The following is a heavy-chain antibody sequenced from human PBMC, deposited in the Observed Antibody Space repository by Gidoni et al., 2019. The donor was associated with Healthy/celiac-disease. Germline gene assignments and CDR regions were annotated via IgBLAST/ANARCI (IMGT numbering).Heavy chain of an antibody. V-gene: IGHV4-34*01. CDR1: GASFSGYY. D-gene: IGHD3-3*01. CDR3: ARVRITIFGVVIIPSYYYGMDV. Sequence: QVQLQQWGAGLLKPSATLSLTCAVYGASFSGYYWSWIRQTPGKGLEWIGEINHSGSTNYDPALKSRVTISVDTSKNQFSLKLSAVTAADTAVYYCARVRITIFGVVIIPSYYYGMDVWGQGTTVTVSS. J-gene: IGHJ6*02. CDR2: INHSGST.